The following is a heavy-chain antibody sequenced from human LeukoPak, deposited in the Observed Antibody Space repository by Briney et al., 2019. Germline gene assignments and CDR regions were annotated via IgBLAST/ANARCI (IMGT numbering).Heavy chain of an antibody. CDR3: ARAGADSSGYYY. CDR1: GGSISSYY. V-gene: IGHV4-59*12. D-gene: IGHD3-22*01. CDR2: LYNSGST. J-gene: IGHJ4*02. Sequence: SETLSLTCTVSGGSISSYYWSWIRQPPGKGLEWIGHLYNSGSTNYNPSLQSRVTISVDKSKNQFSLKLSSVTAADTAVYYCARAGADSSGYYYWGQGTLVTVSS.